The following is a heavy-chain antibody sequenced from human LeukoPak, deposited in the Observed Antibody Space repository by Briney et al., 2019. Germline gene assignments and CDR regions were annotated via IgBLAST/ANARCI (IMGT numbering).Heavy chain of an antibody. D-gene: IGHD2/OR15-2a*01. V-gene: IGHV3-30*04. CDR3: SRFFILIVPYYAFDI. Sequence: GGSLRLSCAASGFTFSSYAMHWVRQAPGKGLEWVAVISYDGSNKYYADSVKGRFTISRDNSKNTLYLQMNSLRAEDTAVYYCSRFFILIVPYYAFDIWGKGKMVTVS. J-gene: IGHJ3*02. CDR2: ISYDGSNK. CDR1: GFTFSSYA.